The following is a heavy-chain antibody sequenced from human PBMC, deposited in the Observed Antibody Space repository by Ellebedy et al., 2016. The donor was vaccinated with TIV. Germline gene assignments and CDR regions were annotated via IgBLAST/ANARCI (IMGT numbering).Heavy chain of an antibody. CDR2: IIPILGIA. D-gene: IGHD4-23*01. CDR3: ARDPDYGGKEYYFDY. CDR1: GYTFTSYG. V-gene: IGHV1-69*04. J-gene: IGHJ4*02. Sequence: AASVKVSCKASGYTFTSYGISWVRQAPGQGLEWMGRIIPILGIANYAQKFQGRVTITADKSTSTAYMELSSLRSEDTAVYYCARDPDYGGKEYYFDYWGQGTLVTVSS.